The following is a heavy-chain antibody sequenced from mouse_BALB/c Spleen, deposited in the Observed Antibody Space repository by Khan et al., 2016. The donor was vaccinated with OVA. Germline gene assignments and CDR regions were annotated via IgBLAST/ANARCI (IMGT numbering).Heavy chain of an antibody. V-gene: IGHV1-4*01. D-gene: IGHD2-3*01. CDR2: INPSSGYT. CDR1: GYTFTSYT. Sequence: QVRLQQSGAELARPGASVKMSCKASGYTFTSYTMHWVKQRPGQGLEWIGYINPSSGYTNYNQKFKDKATLTADKSSSTAYMQLSSLTSEDSAVYYCARDGIRAWFAYWGQGTLVTVSA. J-gene: IGHJ3*01. CDR3: ARDGIRAWFAY.